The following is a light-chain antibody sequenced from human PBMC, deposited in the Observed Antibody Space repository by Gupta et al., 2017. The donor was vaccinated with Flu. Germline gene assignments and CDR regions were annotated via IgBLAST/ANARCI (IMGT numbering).Light chain of an antibody. CDR2: DDR. CDR3: YSTDSTGNHRV. Sequence: GRTDRITSSGDSMPKKYAYWYHHNSVQAPVLVIYDDRRRPSVITERFSGSTSGTMATLTVSGAQGEDEADYYCYSTDSTGNHRVFGGGTKLTVL. CDR1: SMPKKY. V-gene: IGLV3-10*01. J-gene: IGLJ3*02.